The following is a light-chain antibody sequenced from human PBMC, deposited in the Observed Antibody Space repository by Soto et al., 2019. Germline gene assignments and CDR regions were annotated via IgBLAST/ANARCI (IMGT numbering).Light chain of an antibody. V-gene: IGKV3-15*01. CDR2: RAS. CDR3: QQYNNWPGT. Sequence: DILMTQSPATLSLSPGGRATLSCRASQSVSSNLAWYQQKPGQAPRLLIQRASTRATGIPARFSGSGSGTEFTLTISSLQSEDFAVYFCQQYNNWPGTFGQGTKGDIK. CDR1: QSVSSN. J-gene: IGKJ1*01.